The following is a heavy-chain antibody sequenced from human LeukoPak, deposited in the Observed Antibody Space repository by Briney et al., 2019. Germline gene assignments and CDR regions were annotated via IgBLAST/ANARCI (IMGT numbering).Heavy chain of an antibody. CDR1: GFTIGKSD. CDR3: AKTQQLDIYYFDY. V-gene: IGHV3-53*05. Sequence: GGSLRLSCATSGFTIGKSDMAWVRQAPGKGLEWVSIVYTGGRTFHADSVKGRFTISRDNSKNTLYLQMNSLRAEDTAVYYCAKTQQLDIYYFDYWGQGTLVTVSS. D-gene: IGHD6-13*01. J-gene: IGHJ4*02. CDR2: VYTGGRT.